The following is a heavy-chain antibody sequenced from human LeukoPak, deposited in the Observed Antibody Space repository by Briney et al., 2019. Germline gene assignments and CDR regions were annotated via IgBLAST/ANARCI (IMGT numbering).Heavy chain of an antibody. CDR2: MNPRGST. V-gene: IGHV4-34*01. CDR3: ARGRQDVTMIVVVMTAVSYYLDV. J-gene: IGHJ6*03. Sequence: SETLSLTCAVYGGSFSGYYWTWIRQTPRRGLERIGEMNPRGSTNYNPSLKSRVTISVDTSKNQFSLKLSSVTAADPAVYYCARGRQDVTMIVVVMTAVSYYLDVWGKGTTVTVS. CDR1: GGSFSGYY. D-gene: IGHD3-22*01.